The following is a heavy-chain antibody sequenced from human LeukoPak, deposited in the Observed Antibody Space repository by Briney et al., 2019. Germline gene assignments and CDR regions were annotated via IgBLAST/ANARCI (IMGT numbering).Heavy chain of an antibody. CDR3: TTDGPTVYSSGSWYAAPWGATRGHGMDV. Sequence: ASVKVSCKASGYTFTSYAMNWVRQAPGQGLEWMGWINTNTGNPTYAQGFTGRFVFSLDTSVSTAYLQISSLKAEDTAVYYCTTDGPTVYSSGSWYAAPWGATRGHGMDVWGQGTTVTVSS. CDR1: GYTFTSYA. V-gene: IGHV7-4-1*02. J-gene: IGHJ6*02. CDR2: INTNTGNP. D-gene: IGHD6-13*01.